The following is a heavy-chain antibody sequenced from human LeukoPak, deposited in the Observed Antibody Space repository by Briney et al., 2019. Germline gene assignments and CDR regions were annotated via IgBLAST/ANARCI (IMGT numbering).Heavy chain of an antibody. V-gene: IGHV3-21*01. J-gene: IGHJ3*02. CDR2: ISSSSSYI. CDR3: ARQAGDDFWSGYHEGDAFDI. CDR1: GFTFSSYS. D-gene: IGHD3-3*01. Sequence: GGSLRLSCAASGFTFSSYSMNWVRQAPGKGLEWVSSISSSSSYIYYADSVKGRFTISRDNAKNSLYLQMNSLRAEDTAVYYCARQAGDDFWSGYHEGDAFDIWGQGTMVTVS.